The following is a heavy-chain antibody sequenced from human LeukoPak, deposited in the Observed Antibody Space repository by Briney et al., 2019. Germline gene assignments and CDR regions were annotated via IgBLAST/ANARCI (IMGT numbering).Heavy chain of an antibody. CDR1: GFTFNIYN. CDR3: ARVSRNYYGSGDFDY. V-gene: IGHV3-48*01. CDR2: ISSSSSTI. J-gene: IGHJ4*02. D-gene: IGHD3-10*01. Sequence: PGGSLRLSCTASGFTFNIYNMNWVRQAPGKGLEWVSYISSSSSTIYYADSVKGRFTISRDNAKNSLYLQMNSLRAEDTAVYYCARVSRNYYGSGDFDYWGQGTLVTVSS.